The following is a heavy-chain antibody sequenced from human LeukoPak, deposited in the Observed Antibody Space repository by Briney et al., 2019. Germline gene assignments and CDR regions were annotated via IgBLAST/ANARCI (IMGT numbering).Heavy chain of an antibody. J-gene: IGHJ4*02. V-gene: IGHV3-21*01. Sequence: PGGSLRLSCAASGFSFSSFSMNWVRQAPGKGLEWVSYISGGSSFTYYVDSVKGRFTISRDNAKNSLYLQMNSLRAEDTAVYFCSRGGGSYPFDYWGQGTLVTVSS. CDR3: SRGGGSYPFDY. D-gene: IGHD1-26*01. CDR1: GFSFSSFS. CDR2: ISGGSSFT.